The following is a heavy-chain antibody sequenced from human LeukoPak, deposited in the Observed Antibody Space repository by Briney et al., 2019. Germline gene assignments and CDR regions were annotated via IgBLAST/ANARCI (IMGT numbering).Heavy chain of an antibody. D-gene: IGHD3-10*01. J-gene: IGHJ3*02. CDR1: GGTFSSYA. Sequence: GASVKVSCKASGGTFSSYAISWVRQAPGQGLEWMGWINPNSGGTNYAQKFQGRVTMTRDTSISTAYMELSRLRSDDTAVYYCARDLFHSSGSYYVGDAFDIWGQGTMVTVSS. V-gene: IGHV1-2*02. CDR3: ARDLFHSSGSYYVGDAFDI. CDR2: INPNSGGT.